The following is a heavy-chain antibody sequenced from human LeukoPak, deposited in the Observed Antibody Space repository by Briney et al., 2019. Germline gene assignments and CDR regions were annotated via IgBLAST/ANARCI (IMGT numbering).Heavy chain of an antibody. Sequence: ASVKVSCKASGYTFTSYDINWVRQATGQGLEWMGWMNPNSGNTGYAQKFQGRVTITRNTSISTAYMELSSLRSEDTAVYYCAREGRSSGYYSNWFDPWGQGTLVTVSS. J-gene: IGHJ5*02. CDR1: GYTFTSYD. CDR2: MNPNSGNT. CDR3: AREGRSSGYYSNWFDP. V-gene: IGHV1-8*03. D-gene: IGHD3-22*01.